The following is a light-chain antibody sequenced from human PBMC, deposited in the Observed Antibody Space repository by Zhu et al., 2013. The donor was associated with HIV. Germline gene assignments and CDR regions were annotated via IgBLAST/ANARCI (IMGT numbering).Light chain of an antibody. CDR1: QSVSSN. CDR2: RAS. Sequence: EIVMTQSPATLSVSPGERVTLSCRASQSVSSNLAWYQHKPGQAPRLLIYRASGRATDIPERFSGSGSGTDFTLTISRLEPEDFAVYYCLKYGDSPYTFGQGTKLEIK. V-gene: IGKV3-20*01. CDR3: LKYGDSPYT. J-gene: IGKJ2*01.